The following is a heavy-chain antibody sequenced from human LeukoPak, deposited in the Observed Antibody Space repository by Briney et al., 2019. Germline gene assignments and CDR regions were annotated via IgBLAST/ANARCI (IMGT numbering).Heavy chain of an antibody. V-gene: IGHV3-23*01. D-gene: IGHD6-19*01. CDR2: ISGSGGST. CDR1: GFTFSSYA. Sequence: GESLRLSCAASGFTFSSYAMSWVRQAPGKGLEWVSAISGSGGSTYYADSVKGRFTISRDNSKNTLYLQMNSLRAEDTAVYYCAKRAGFSSGWYEGDAFDIWGQGTMVTVSS. CDR3: AKRAGFSSGWYEGDAFDI. J-gene: IGHJ3*02.